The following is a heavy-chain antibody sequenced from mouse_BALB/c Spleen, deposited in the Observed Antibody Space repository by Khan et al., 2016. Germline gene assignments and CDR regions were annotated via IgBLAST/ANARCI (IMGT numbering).Heavy chain of an antibody. CDR1: GISITTGNYR. D-gene: IGHD1-3*01. CDR2: IYYSGTI. J-gene: IGHJ2*01. Sequence: EVQLQESGPGLVKPSPTVSLTCTVTGISITTGNYRWSWIRQFPGNKLEWIGYIYYSGTITYNPSLTSRTTITRDTSKNQFFLEMNSLTAEDTATYYCAREDGRSGYFDYWGQGTTLTVSS. V-gene: IGHV3-5*02. CDR3: AREDGRSGYFDY.